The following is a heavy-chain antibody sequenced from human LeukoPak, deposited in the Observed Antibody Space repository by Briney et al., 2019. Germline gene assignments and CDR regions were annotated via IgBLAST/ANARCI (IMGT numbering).Heavy chain of an antibody. CDR3: ARAMTYDSIGYYFDH. CDR1: GFTFSSYA. D-gene: IGHD3-22*01. V-gene: IGHV3-23*01. CDR2: ISGSGGSA. J-gene: IGHJ4*02. Sequence: GGSLRLSCAASGFTFSSYAMTWVRQAPGKGLEWVSAISGSGGSAYYADSVKGRFTISRDNSKNTLYLQMNSLRAEDTAVYYCARAMTYDSIGYYFDHWGQGTLVTVSS.